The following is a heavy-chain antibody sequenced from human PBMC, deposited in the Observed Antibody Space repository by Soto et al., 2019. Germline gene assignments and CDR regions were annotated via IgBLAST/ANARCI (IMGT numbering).Heavy chain of an antibody. J-gene: IGHJ6*02. CDR1: GFTFSSYW. CDR3: ARDGAGFAELDYYDYGMDV. Sequence: GGSLRLSCAASGFTFSSYWMSWVRQAPGKGLEWVANIKQDGSEKYYVDSVKGRFTISRDNAKNSLYLQMNSLRAEDTAVYYCARDGAGFAELDYYDYGMDVWGQGTTVTVSS. D-gene: IGHD3-10*01. CDR2: IKQDGSEK. V-gene: IGHV3-7*01.